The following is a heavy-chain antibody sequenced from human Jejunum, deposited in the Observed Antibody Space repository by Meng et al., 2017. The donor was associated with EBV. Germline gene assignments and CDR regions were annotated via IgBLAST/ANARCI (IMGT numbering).Heavy chain of an antibody. D-gene: IGHD3-10*01. CDR2: IYYSVST. Sequence: QVQVEEAGRGLVKLSETSSLTCTVSGVSMSNFYWSWFRQPQGKGLEWIGYIYYSVSTNYNPSPKSRVTISVDTSKNQFSLSLSSVTAADTAVYYCARGGGRPEYWGQGILVTVSS. V-gene: IGHV4-59*01. CDR3: ARGGGRPEY. J-gene: IGHJ4*02. CDR1: GVSMSNFY.